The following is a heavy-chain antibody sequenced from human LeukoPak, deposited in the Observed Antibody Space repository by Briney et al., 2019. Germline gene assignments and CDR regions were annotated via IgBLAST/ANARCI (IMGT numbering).Heavy chain of an antibody. CDR1: GYTFTSYD. CDR3: ARGRYDILTGYLYYYYYYMDV. D-gene: IGHD3-9*01. CDR2: MNPNSGNT. Sequence: GASVKVSCKASGYTFTSYDINWVRQATGQGREWMGWMNPNSGNTAYAQKFQGRVTITRNTSISTAYMELSSLRSEDTAVYYCARGRYDILTGYLYYYYYYMDVWGKGTTVTVSS. V-gene: IGHV1-8*03. J-gene: IGHJ6*03.